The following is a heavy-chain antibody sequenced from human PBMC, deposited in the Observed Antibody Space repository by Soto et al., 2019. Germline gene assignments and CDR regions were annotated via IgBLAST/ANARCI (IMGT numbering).Heavy chain of an antibody. D-gene: IGHD7-27*01. CDR2: ISYDENNK. V-gene: IGHV3-30*18. CDR3: AKVLTGDLDY. CDR1: GFTFSSYG. J-gene: IGHJ4*02. Sequence: QVQLVESGGGVVQHGRSLRLSCAASGFTFSSYGMNWVREAPGKGLEWVAVISYDENNKYYADSVKGRFTISRDNSKNTLYLQMNSLRAEDTAVYYCAKVLTGDLDYWGQGTLVTVSS.